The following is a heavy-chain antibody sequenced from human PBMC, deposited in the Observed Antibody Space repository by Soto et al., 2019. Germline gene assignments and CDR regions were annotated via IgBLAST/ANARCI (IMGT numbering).Heavy chain of an antibody. CDR2: MNPNSGNT. J-gene: IGHJ6*03. CDR1: GCTGNGCR. V-gene: IGHV1-8*01. Sequence: SVKVSSKAYGCTGNGCRIRWARQARRQGLEWMGWMNPNSGNTGYAQKFQGRVTMTRNTSISTAYMELSSLRSEDTAVYYCARGRTPYYYGSGSYYNVPDYYYYMDVWGKGTTVTLSS. D-gene: IGHD3-10*01. CDR3: ARGRTPYYYGSGSYYNVPDYYYYMDV.